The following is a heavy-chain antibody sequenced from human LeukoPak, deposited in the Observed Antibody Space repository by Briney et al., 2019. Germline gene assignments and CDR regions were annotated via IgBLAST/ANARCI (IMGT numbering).Heavy chain of an antibody. CDR1: GFTYSSYS. D-gene: IGHD3-16*01. CDR3: ARGGSTYIDY. J-gene: IGHJ4*02. V-gene: IGHV3-48*01. Sequence: GGSLRLSCAASGFTYSSYSMNWVRQAPGKGLEWVSYISRSSSTIYYADSVKGRFTISRDNAKNSLHLQMNSLRAEDMALYYCARGGSTYIDYWGQGTLVTVSS. CDR2: ISRSSSTI.